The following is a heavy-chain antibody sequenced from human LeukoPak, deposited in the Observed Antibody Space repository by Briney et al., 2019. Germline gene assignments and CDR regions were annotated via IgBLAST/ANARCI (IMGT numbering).Heavy chain of an antibody. J-gene: IGHJ4*02. Sequence: PRGSLRLSCGVSGFTFSSYGVSWVRHAPGEGLGWVSGISGSGYNTDYAESVKGRFTISRDNSNLYLQMNSLRAEDTALYYCAKHSGSYFVYYFDYWGQGTLVTVSS. CDR2: ISGSGYNT. CDR3: AKHSGSYFVYYFDY. D-gene: IGHD1-26*01. V-gene: IGHV3-23*01. CDR1: GFTFSSYG.